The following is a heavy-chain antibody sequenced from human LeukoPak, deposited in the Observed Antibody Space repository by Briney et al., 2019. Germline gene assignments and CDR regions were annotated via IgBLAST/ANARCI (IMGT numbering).Heavy chain of an antibody. D-gene: IGHD3-10*01. CDR1: GFTFSSYA. J-gene: IGHJ3*02. CDR2: ISGSGGST. V-gene: IGHV3-23*01. Sequence: GGSLRLSCAASGFTFSSYAMSWVRQAPGKGLEWVSGISGSGGSTYYADSVKGRFTISRDNSKNTLYLQMNSLRAEDTAVYYCARDTSGSYKAFDIWGQGTMVTVSS. CDR3: ARDTSGSYKAFDI.